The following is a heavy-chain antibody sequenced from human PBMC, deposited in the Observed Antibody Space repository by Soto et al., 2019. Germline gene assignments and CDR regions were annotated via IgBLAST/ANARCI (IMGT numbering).Heavy chain of an antibody. CDR3: SRRYAGYCIGGRCYAGPFDY. CDR1: GGSISSYY. D-gene: IGHD2-15*01. CDR2: IYYSGST. V-gene: IGHV4-59*08. Sequence: QVQLQESGPGLVKPSETLSLTCTVSGGSISSYYWSWIRQPPGKGLEWIGYIYYSGSTNYNPSLNSRVTISVDTSKNQFSLKLSSVTAADTAVYYCSRRYAGYCIGGRCYAGPFDYWGQGTLVTVSS. J-gene: IGHJ4*02.